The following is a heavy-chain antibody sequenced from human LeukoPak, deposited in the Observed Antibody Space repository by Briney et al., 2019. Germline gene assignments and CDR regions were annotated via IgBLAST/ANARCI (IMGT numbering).Heavy chain of an antibody. CDR1: GGTFSSYA. CDR2: ISAYNGNT. V-gene: IGHV1-18*01. J-gene: IGHJ4*02. CDR3: ARDLDQYSGRYGGFGHDF. D-gene: IGHD1-26*01. Sequence: ASVKVSCKASGGTFSSYAINWLRQAPGQGLEWMGWISAYNGNTNYAQKLQGRVTMTTDTSTSTAYMELRSLRSDDTAVYYCARDLDQYSGRYGGFGHDFWGQGTLVTVSS.